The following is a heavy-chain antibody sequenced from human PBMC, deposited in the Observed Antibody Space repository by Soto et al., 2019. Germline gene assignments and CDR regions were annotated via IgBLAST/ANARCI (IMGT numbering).Heavy chain of an antibody. J-gene: IGHJ4*02. CDR2: LIPIFGTA. V-gene: IGHV1-69*01. CDR1: GGTFSSYA. CDR3: ARDRELAEYGDDYFGY. D-gene: IGHD4-17*01. Sequence: QVQLVQSGAEVKKPGSSVKVSCKSSGGTFSSYAISWVRQAPGQGLEWMGGLIPIFGTANYAQTCQGRVTITADESTSTAEVELSSLRSEDRAVDYCARDRELAEYGDDYFGYWGPGSLVTVGS.